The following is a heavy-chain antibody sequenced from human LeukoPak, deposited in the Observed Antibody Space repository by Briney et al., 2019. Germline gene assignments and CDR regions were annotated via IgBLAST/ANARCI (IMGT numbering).Heavy chain of an antibody. J-gene: IGHJ4*02. V-gene: IGHV4-34*01. CDR2: INHSGST. CDR1: GGSFSGYN. CDR3: ARDIIGAADTLGY. D-gene: IGHD6-13*01. Sequence: SETLSLTCAVYGGSFSGYNWVWIRQPPGKGLEWIGGINHSGSTNYNPSLKSRVTISVDTSKNQFSLKLSSVTAADTAVYYCARDIIGAADTLGYWVQGNLVTVSS.